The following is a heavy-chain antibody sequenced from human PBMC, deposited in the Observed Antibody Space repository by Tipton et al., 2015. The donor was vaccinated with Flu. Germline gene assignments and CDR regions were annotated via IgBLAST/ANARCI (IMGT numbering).Heavy chain of an antibody. CDR3: AREGGSYYNAFDI. Sequence: SLRLSCAASGFTVSSNYMSWVRQAPGKGLEWVSVIYSGGSTYYAASVKGRFTISRDNFKNTLYLQMNSLRAEDTAVYYCAREGGSYYNAFDIWGQGTMVTVSS. V-gene: IGHV3-53*01. D-gene: IGHD1-26*01. CDR2: IYSGGST. J-gene: IGHJ3*02. CDR1: GFTVSSNY.